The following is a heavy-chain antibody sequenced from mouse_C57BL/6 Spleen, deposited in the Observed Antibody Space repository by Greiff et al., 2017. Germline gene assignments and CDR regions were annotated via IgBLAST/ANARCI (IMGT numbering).Heavy chain of an antibody. D-gene: IGHD1-1*01. CDR2: INPNNGGT. Sequence: EVQLQQSGPELVKPGASVKISCKASGYTFTDYYMNWVKQSHGKSLEWIGDINPNNGGTSYNQKFKGKATLTVDKSSSTAYMELRSLTSEDSAVYYCVYYYGSSHWYFDVWGTGTTVTVAS. CDR3: VYYYGSSHWYFDV. V-gene: IGHV1-26*01. J-gene: IGHJ1*03. CDR1: GYTFTDYY.